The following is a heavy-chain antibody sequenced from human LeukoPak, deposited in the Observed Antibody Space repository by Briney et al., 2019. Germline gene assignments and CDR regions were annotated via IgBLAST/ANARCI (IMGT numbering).Heavy chain of an antibody. J-gene: IGHJ4*02. CDR2: ISGSGGST. V-gene: IGHV3-23*01. Sequence: GGSLRLSCAASGFTFSSYAMSWVRQAPGKGLEWVSAISGSGGSTYYADPVKGRFTISRDNSKNTLYLQMNSLRAEDTAVYYCAKTPAVNYYDSSGNWGFFDYWGQGTLVTVSS. CDR1: GFTFSSYA. CDR3: AKTPAVNYYDSSGNWGFFDY. D-gene: IGHD3-22*01.